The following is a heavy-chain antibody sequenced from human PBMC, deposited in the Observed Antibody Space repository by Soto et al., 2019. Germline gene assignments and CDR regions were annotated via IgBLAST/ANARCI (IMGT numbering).Heavy chain of an antibody. V-gene: IGHV1-69*13. J-gene: IGHJ6*02. D-gene: IGHD4-17*01. CDR2: IIPIFGTA. CDR3: ARFYGDDPWYYYGMDV. Sequence: ASVKVSCKASGGTFSSYAISWVRQAPGQGLEWMGGIIPIFGTANYAQKFQGRVTITADESTSTAYMELSSLRSEDTAVYYCARFYGDDPWYYYGMDVWGQGTTVTVSS. CDR1: GGTFSSYA.